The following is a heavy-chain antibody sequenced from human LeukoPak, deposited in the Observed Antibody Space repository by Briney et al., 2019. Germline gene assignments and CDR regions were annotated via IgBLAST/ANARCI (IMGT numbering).Heavy chain of an antibody. Sequence: RPGGSLRLSCAASGFTFSSYGMHWVRQAPGKGLEWVAVISYDGSNKYYADSVKGRFTISRDNSKNTLYLQMNSLRAEDTAVYYCAKGGGYYPTQYYFDYWGQGTLVTVSS. V-gene: IGHV3-30*18. CDR2: ISYDGSNK. D-gene: IGHD3-10*01. J-gene: IGHJ4*02. CDR3: AKGGGYYPTQYYFDY. CDR1: GFTFSSYG.